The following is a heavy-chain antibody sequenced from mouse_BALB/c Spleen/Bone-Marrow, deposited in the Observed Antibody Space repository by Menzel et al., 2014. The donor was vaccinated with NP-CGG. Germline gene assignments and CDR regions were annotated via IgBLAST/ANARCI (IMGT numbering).Heavy chain of an antibody. J-gene: IGHJ2*01. CDR3: ARSGSSSGYFDY. Sequence: EVMLVESGGGLVQPGGSRKLSCAASGFTFSSFGMHWVRQAPEKGLEWVAYISSGSSTVYYADRVMGRFTISRDNPKNTLFRQMTSLRSEDTAMYYCARSGSSSGYFDYWGQGTTLTVSS. D-gene: IGHD1-1*01. CDR1: GFTFSSFG. V-gene: IGHV5-17*02. CDR2: ISSGSSTV.